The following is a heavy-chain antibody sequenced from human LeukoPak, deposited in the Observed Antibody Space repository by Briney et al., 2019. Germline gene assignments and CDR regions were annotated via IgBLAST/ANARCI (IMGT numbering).Heavy chain of an antibody. CDR3: ARHASYYYYYMDV. CDR2: TYTSGST. Sequence: PSETLSLTCTVSGGSISSYYWSWIRQPPGKGLEWIGYTYTSGSTNYNPSLKSRVTISVDTSKNQFSLKLSSVTAADTAVYYCARHASYYYYYMDVWGKGTTVTVSS. V-gene: IGHV4-4*09. J-gene: IGHJ6*03. CDR1: GGSISSYY.